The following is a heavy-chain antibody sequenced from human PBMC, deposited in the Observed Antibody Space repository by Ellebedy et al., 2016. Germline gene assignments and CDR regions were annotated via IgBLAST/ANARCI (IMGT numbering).Heavy chain of an antibody. CDR2: IKQDGSEK. V-gene: IGHV3-7*03. D-gene: IGHD6-13*01. CDR1: GFTFSTYW. Sequence: GGSLRLSCAASGFTFSTYWMTWVRQAPGKGLEWVANIKQDGSEKSYVDSVKGRFTISRDNAKNSLYLQLNSLRAEDTAVYYCARAAATGTYRNFDYWGQGTLVTVSS. J-gene: IGHJ4*02. CDR3: ARAAATGTYRNFDY.